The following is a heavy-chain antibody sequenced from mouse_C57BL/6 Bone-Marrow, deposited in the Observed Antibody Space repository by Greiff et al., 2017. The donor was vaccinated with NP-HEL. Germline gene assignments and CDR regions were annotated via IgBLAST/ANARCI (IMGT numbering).Heavy chain of an antibody. Sequence: EVKVVESGGGLVQPGGSLKLSCAASGFTFSDYGMAWVRQAPRKGPEWVAFISNLAYSIYYADTVTGRFTISEEKAKNTLYLEMSSLRSEDTAMYYCARHTAYYDYDAWGQGTLVTVSA. J-gene: IGHJ3*01. D-gene: IGHD2-4*01. CDR1: GFTFSDYG. V-gene: IGHV5-15*01. CDR3: ARHTAYYDYDA. CDR2: ISNLAYSI.